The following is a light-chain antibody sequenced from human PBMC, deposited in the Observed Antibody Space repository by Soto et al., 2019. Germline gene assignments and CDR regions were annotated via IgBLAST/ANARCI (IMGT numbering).Light chain of an antibody. CDR1: SSDVGGYDY. V-gene: IGLV2-14*01. CDR2: DVS. Sequence: QSALTQPASVSGSPGQSITISFSGTSSDVGGYDYVSWYQQHPGKAPKLMIYDVSYRPSGVSNRFSGSKSGNTASLTISGLQADCEAYYCCTSYSTGSTLVLFGGGTKLTVL. CDR3: TSYSTGSTLVL. J-gene: IGLJ2*01.